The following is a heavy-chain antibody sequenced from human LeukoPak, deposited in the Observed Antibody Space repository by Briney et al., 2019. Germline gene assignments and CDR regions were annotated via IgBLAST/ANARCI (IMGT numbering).Heavy chain of an antibody. D-gene: IGHD3-9*01. Sequence: PGGSLRLSCTASGFTFSSYGMSWVRQAPGKGLEWVSAISGSGGSTYYADSVKGRFTISRDNSKNTLFLQMNNLRAEDTAVYYCAKTTLSGFYFDYWGQGTLVTVSS. J-gene: IGHJ4*02. CDR3: AKTTLSGFYFDY. CDR2: ISGSGGST. CDR1: GFTFSSYG. V-gene: IGHV3-23*01.